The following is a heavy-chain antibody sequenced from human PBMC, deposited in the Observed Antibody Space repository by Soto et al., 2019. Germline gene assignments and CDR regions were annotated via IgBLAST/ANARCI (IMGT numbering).Heavy chain of an antibody. Sequence: SVKVSCKASGGTFSSYRINWVRQAPGQGLEWVGGIVPIYRTADYAQKFQGRVTITADEPARTSYMELRSLKSQDTAVYYCVRDSGAKLSSSWGQGTLVTVSS. CDR3: VRDSGAKLSSS. CDR2: IVPIYRTA. J-gene: IGHJ4*02. D-gene: IGHD6-13*01. V-gene: IGHV1-69*13. CDR1: GGTFSSYR.